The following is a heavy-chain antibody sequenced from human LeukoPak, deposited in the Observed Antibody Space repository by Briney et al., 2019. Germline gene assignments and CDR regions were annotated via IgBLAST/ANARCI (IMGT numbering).Heavy chain of an antibody. CDR3: ARTLAAAGTNYYYYYGMDV. Sequence: SETLSLTCTVSGGSISSRSYYWGWIRQPPGKGLEWIGKISDSGNTYYSPSLRSRVTISIDRSKNQFSLKLSSVTATDTAVYYCARTLAAAGTNYYYYYGMDVWGQGTTVTVSS. CDR2: ISDSGNT. V-gene: IGHV4-39*01. D-gene: IGHD6-13*01. CDR1: GGSISSRSYY. J-gene: IGHJ6*02.